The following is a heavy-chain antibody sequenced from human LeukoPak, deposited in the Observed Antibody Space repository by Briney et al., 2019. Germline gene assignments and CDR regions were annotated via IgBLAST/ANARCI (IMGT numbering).Heavy chain of an antibody. V-gene: IGHV4-59*01. Sequence: SETLSLTCTDSGGSISSYYWSWIRQPPGKGLEWIGYIYYSGSTNYSPSLKSRVTISVDTSKNQSSLKLSSVTAADTAVYYCARGWSSWAYGDATFDYWGQGTLVTVSS. CDR3: ARGWSSWAYGDATFDY. D-gene: IGHD4-17*01. CDR1: GGSISSYY. J-gene: IGHJ4*02. CDR2: IYYSGST.